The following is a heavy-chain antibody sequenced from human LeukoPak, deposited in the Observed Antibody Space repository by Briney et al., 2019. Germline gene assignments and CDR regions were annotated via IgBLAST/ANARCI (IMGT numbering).Heavy chain of an antibody. CDR2: IKPRSGST. CDR1: GYTFTTFY. CDR3: ARDPWANYYDIYFDY. D-gene: IGHD3-22*01. V-gene: IGHV1-46*01. J-gene: IGHJ4*02. Sequence: ASVKVSSKASGYTFTTFYMHWVRQAPGQGLEWMGIIKPRSGSTSYAQKFQGRVTMTRDTSTSTVYMELSSLRSEDTAVYYCARDPWANYYDIYFDYWGQGTLVTVSS.